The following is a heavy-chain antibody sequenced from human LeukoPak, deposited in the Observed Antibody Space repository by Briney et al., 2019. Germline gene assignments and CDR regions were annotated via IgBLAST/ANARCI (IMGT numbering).Heavy chain of an antibody. J-gene: IGHJ3*02. CDR3: ARDLLRPFHAFDI. V-gene: IGHV6-1*01. D-gene: IGHD3-16*01. CDR1: GDSVSSNSAA. Sequence: SQTLSLTCAISGDSVSSNSAAWNRIRQSPSRGLEWLGRTYYRSKWYNDYAVSVKSRITINPDTSKNQFSLQLNSVTPEDTAVYYCARDLLRPFHAFDIWGQGTMVTVSS. CDR2: TYYRSKWYN.